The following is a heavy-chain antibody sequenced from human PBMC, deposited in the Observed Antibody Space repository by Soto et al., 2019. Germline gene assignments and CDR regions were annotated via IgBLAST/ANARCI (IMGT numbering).Heavy chain of an antibody. J-gene: IGHJ2*01. Sequence: QLQLRESGPGLVKPSETLSLTCTVSGGSISGGVGGLYYWSWIRHPPGKGLEWIGYIYDSGSTYYSPYLKSRVTISVDTSKNQFSLRLSSVTAADTAVYYCAREVIPLTTDWYFDLWGRGTLVTVSS. D-gene: IGHD4-17*01. CDR3: AREVIPLTTDWYFDL. CDR1: GGSISGGVGGLYY. CDR2: IYDSGST. V-gene: IGHV4-30-4*01.